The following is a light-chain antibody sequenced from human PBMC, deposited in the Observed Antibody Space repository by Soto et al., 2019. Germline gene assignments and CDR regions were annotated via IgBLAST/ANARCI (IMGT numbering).Light chain of an antibody. Sequence: DIQMTQSPSSLSASVGDRVTITCRASQSISSYLNWYQQKPGEAPKLLIHTVSRLQSGVPSRFSGSGSGTDFPLTSRSLQPEAFATYYCQQSSSARTFGQGTKVEIK. V-gene: IGKV1-39*01. J-gene: IGKJ1*01. CDR3: QQSSSART. CDR1: QSISSY. CDR2: TVS.